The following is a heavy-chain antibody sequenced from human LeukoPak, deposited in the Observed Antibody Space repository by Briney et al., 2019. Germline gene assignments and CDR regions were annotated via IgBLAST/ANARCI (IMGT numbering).Heavy chain of an antibody. CDR2: MNPNSGNT. V-gene: IGHV1-8*01. D-gene: IGHD3-10*01. CDR1: GYTFTHYD. Sequence: SVNVSRKSSGYTFTHYDRHGLRPATARGVAWMGWMNPNSGNTGYAQKFQGRVTMTRNTSISTAYMELSSLRSEDTAVYYCARAPMVRGVIITRFDPWGQGTLVTVSS. CDR3: ARAPMVRGVIITRFDP. J-gene: IGHJ5*02.